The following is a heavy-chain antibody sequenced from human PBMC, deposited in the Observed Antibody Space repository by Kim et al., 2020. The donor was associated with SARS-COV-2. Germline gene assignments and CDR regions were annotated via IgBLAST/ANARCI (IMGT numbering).Heavy chain of an antibody. D-gene: IGHD3-10*01. V-gene: IGHV4-34*01. Sequence: SETLSLTCTVYDGSLNGYYWSWVRQPPGRGLEWIGEIYYRGSVTQNPSLRSRVSISVATSKNQFSLRLNSVTAADTGVYYCARVPSPLEPRAESYNYYY. J-gene: IGHJ6*01. CDR3: ARVPSPLEPRAESYNYYY. CDR1: DGSLNGYY. CDR2: IYYRGSV.